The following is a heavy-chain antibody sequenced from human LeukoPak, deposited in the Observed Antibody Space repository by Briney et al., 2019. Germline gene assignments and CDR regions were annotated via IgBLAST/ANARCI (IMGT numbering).Heavy chain of an antibody. CDR2: ISSSSSYI. V-gene: IGHV3-21*01. J-gene: IGHJ4*02. D-gene: IGHD7-27*01. CDR3: ARDLFTGDRGYYFDY. Sequence: GGSLRLSCAASGFTFSSYSMNWVRQAPGKGLEWVSSISSSSSYIYYADSVKGRFTISRDNAKNSLYLQRNSLRAEDTAVYYCARDLFTGDRGYYFDYWGQGTLVTVSS. CDR1: GFTFSSYS.